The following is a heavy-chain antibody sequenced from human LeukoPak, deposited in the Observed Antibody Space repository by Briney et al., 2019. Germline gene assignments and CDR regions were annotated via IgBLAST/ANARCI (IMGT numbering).Heavy chain of an antibody. Sequence: GGSLRLSCAVSGFTFNNYWMSWVRQAPGRGLEWVANITPDGSDRYYVDSLKGRVTISRDNTKSSLYLQLNSLRAEDTAVYYCVPGGLAVSGIDYWGQGTLVTVSS. CDR3: VPGGLAVSGIDY. D-gene: IGHD6-19*01. J-gene: IGHJ4*02. V-gene: IGHV3-7*01. CDR1: GFTFNNYW. CDR2: ITPDGSDR.